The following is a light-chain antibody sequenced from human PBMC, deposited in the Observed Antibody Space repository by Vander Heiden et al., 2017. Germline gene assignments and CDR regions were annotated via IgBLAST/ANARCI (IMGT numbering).Light chain of an antibody. J-gene: IGKJ1*01. V-gene: IGKV4-1*01. CDR1: QSILYSSNNKNY. CDR2: CSS. CDR3: QQYDSSPLT. Sequence: EIVMTQSPDSLAVSPGARATFDCRSSQSILYSSNNKNYLAWYQQKPGQAPRLLIYCSSSWESGVPDRFSGSGSGTDFTLTISSLQAEDVAVYYCQQYDSSPLTFGQGTKVEIK.